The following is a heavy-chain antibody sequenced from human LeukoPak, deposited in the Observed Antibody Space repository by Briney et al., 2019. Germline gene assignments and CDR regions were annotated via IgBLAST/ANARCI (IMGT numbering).Heavy chain of an antibody. J-gene: IGHJ4*02. D-gene: IGHD6-19*01. CDR1: GGTFSSYA. CDR3: ARDPRDSSGWFQDNYFDY. CDR2: FIPIFGTA. Sequence: SVKVSCKASGGTFSSYAISWVRQAPGQGLEWMGGFIPIFGTANYAQKFQGRVTITADKSTSTAYMELSSLRSEDTAVYYCARDPRDSSGWFQDNYFDYWGQGTLVTVSS. V-gene: IGHV1-69*06.